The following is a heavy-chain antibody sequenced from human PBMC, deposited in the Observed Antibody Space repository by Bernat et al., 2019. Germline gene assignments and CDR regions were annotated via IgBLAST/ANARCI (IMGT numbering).Heavy chain of an antibody. J-gene: IGHJ6*02. V-gene: IGHV3-74*01. CDR1: GFTFSSYW. CDR3: ARADYHYAMDV. CDR2: INSDGSST. Sequence: EVQLVESGGGLVQPGGSLRLSCAASGFTFSSYWIHWVRQAPGKGLVWVSRINSDGSSTSYADSVKGRFTISRDNSKNTLCLQMNSLRVEDTAVYYCARADYHYAMDVWGQGTTVTVSS.